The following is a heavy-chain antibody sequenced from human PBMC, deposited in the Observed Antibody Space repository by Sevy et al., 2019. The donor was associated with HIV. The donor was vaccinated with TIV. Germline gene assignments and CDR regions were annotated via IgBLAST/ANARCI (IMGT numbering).Heavy chain of an antibody. J-gene: IGHJ6*02. Sequence: GGSLRLSCAVSGLPVSSTYMSWVRQPPGKGLEWVSVVYSGGNTYYEESLKGRFITSRNTSTNTVYLQMNSMRAEDTAVYYCARDNGGRYGMDVWGQGTTVTVSS. D-gene: IGHD2-8*01. CDR2: VYSGGNT. CDR3: ARDNGGRYGMDV. V-gene: IGHV3-53*01. CDR1: GLPVSSTY.